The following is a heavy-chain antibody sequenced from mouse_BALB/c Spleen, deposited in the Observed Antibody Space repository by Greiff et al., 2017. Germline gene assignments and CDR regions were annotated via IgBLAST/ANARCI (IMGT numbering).Heavy chain of an antibody. CDR3: ARWGGTAFDY. V-gene: IGHV1-87*01. CDR2: IYPGDGDT. D-gene: IGHD2-3*01. CDR1: GYTFTSYW. J-gene: IGHJ2*01. Sequence: VQLQESGAELARPGASGKLSCKASGYTFTSYWMQWVKQRPGQGLEWIGAIYPGDGDTRYTQKFKGKATLTADKSSSTAYMQLSSLASEDSAVYYCARWGGTAFDYWGQGTTLTVSS.